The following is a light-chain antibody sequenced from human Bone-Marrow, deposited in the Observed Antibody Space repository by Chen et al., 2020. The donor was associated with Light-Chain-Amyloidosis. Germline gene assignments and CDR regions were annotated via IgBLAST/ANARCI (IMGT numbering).Light chain of an antibody. V-gene: IGLV3-21*02. CDR3: QVWDRSSDRPV. J-gene: IGLJ3*02. Sequence: SYVRTQPSSVSVAPGQTATIACGGNNIGSTSVHWYQQTPGKAPLLVVYDYSDRPPGIPERLSGSNSGNTATLTISRVEAGDEADYYCQVWDRSSDRPVFGGGTKLTVL. CDR2: DYS. CDR1: NIGSTS.